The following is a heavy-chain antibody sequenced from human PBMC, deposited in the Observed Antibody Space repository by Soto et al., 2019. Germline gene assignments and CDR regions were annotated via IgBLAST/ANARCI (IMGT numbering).Heavy chain of an antibody. CDR1: GYTFTTYA. CDR3: ARDLWVTVDAFDI. Sequence: ASVKVSCKASGYTFTTYAIHWVRQAPGQRLEWMGWIDSGNGNTRYPQNFQGRITITRDTSATTAYMELSSLTSEDTAVYYCARDLWVTVDAFDIWGQGTMVTVSS. CDR2: IDSGNGNT. J-gene: IGHJ3*02. V-gene: IGHV1-3*01. D-gene: IGHD2-21*02.